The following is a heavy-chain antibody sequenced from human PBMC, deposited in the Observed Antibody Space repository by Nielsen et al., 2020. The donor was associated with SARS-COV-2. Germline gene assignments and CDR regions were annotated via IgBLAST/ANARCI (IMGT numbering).Heavy chain of an antibody. CDR1: GFTFSNYG. J-gene: IGHJ4*02. Sequence: GGSLRLSCVASGFTFSNYGMHWVRQAPGKGLEWVAVTSYDGSKTYYADSVKGRFTFSRDNFKNTLYLQMNSLRAEDTAVYYCAKDRTEYYDVLTGYLDHWGQGTLVTVPS. CDR2: TSYDGSKT. V-gene: IGHV3-30*18. CDR3: AKDRTEYYDVLTGYLDH. D-gene: IGHD3-9*01.